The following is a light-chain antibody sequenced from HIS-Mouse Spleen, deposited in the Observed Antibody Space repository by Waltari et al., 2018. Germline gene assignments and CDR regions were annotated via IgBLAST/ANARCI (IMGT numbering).Light chain of an antibody. Sequence: SYELTQPPSVSVYPGQTASIPCSGDHLGDKYACWYQQKPGQSPVLVIYQDSKRPSGIPERFSGSNSGNTATLTISGTQAMDEADYYCQAWDSSTAVFGTGTKVTVL. J-gene: IGLJ1*01. CDR2: QDS. CDR1: HLGDKY. CDR3: QAWDSSTAV. V-gene: IGLV3-1*01.